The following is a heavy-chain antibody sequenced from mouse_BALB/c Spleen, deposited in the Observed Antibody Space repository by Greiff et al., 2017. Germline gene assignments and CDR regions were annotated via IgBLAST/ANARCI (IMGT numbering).Heavy chain of an antibody. D-gene: IGHD1-1*01. J-gene: IGHJ4*01. CDR3: ARHGYYGSSEAMDY. V-gene: IGHV5-6*01. CDR2: ISSGGSYT. CDR1: GFTFSSYG. Sequence: EVQGVESGGDLVKPGGSLKLSCAASGFTFSSYGMSWVRQTPDKRLEWVATISSGGSYTYYPDSVKGRFTISRDNAKNTLYLQMSSLKSEDTAMYYCARHGYYGSSEAMDYWGQGTSVTVSS.